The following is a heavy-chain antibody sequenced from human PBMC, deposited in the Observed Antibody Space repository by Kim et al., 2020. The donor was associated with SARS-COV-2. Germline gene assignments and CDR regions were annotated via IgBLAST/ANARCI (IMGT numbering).Heavy chain of an antibody. V-gene: IGHV3-74*01. CDR1: GFTFSSYW. CDR2: INSDGSST. CDR3: ARSNSMIDDALDI. D-gene: IGHD3-22*01. J-gene: IGHJ3*02. Sequence: GGSLRLSCAASGFTFSSYWMYWVRQAPGKGLVWVSRINSDGSSTCSADSVKGRFTISRDNAKNTLYLQMNSLRAEDTAVYYCARSNSMIDDALDIWGPGTMVTVSS.